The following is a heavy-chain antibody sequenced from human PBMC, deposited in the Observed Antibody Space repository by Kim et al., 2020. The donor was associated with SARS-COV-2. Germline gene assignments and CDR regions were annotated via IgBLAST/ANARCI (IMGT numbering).Heavy chain of an antibody. CDR2: INHSGST. CDR1: GGSFSGYY. J-gene: IGHJ6*02. Sequence: SETLSLTCAVYGGSFSGYYWCWIRQPPGKGLEWIGEINHSGSTNYNPSLKSRVTISVDTSKNQFSLKLSSVTAADTAVYYCARGFPVSTFYYYYYGMDVWGQGTTVTVSS. V-gene: IGHV4-34*01. CDR3: ARGFPVSTFYYYYYGMDV.